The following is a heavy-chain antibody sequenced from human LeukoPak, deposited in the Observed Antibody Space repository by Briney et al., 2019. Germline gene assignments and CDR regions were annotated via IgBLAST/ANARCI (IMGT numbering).Heavy chain of an antibody. Sequence: SETLSLTCTVSGGSISSGGYCWSWLRQHPGKGLEWIGYIYYSGSTYYNPSLKSRVTISVDTSKNQFSLKLSSVTAADTAVYYCARDRRYYDFWSGPNWFDPWGQGTLVTVSS. V-gene: IGHV4-31*03. CDR2: IYYSGST. CDR3: ARDRRYYDFWSGPNWFDP. J-gene: IGHJ5*02. CDR1: GGSISSGGYC. D-gene: IGHD3-3*01.